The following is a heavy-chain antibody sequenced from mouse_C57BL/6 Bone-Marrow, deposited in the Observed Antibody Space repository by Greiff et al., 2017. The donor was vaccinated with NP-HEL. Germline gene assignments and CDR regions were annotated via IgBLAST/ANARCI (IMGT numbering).Heavy chain of an antibody. Sequence: VQLQQSGAELARPGASVKLSCKASGYTFTSYGISWVKQRTGQGLEWIGEIYPRSGNTYYNEKFKGKATLTADKSSSTAYMELRSLTSEDSAVYFCARIYYDPHYYAMDYWGQGTSVTVSS. CDR2: IYPRSGNT. V-gene: IGHV1-81*01. CDR3: ARIYYDPHYYAMDY. CDR1: GYTFTSYG. J-gene: IGHJ4*01. D-gene: IGHD2-4*01.